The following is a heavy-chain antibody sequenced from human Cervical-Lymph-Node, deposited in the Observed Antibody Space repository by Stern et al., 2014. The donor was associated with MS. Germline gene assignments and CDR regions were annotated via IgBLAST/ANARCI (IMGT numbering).Heavy chain of an antibody. CDR2: IHHSGST. CDR3: ARVRGDTTVDY. CDR1: GGSFSGYY. D-gene: IGHD1-1*01. J-gene: IGHJ4*02. V-gene: IGHV4-34*01. Sequence: QVQLQQWGAGLLKPSETLSLTCAVYGGSFSGYYWSWIRQPQGKGLEWIGEIHHSGSTNYNPSPKRRVTISVNTSKNQFSLKLSFVTAADTAVYYCARVRGDTTVDYWGQGTLVTVSS.